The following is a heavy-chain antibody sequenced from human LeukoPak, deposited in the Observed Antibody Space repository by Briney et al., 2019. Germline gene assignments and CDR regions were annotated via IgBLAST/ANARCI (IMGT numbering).Heavy chain of an antibody. V-gene: IGHV3-23*01. D-gene: IGHD4-17*01. CDR1: GFTFSSYA. CDR3: AKGGLGADDYGDYEVGY. J-gene: IGHJ4*02. Sequence: GGSLRLSCAASGFTFSSYAMSWVRQAPGKGLEWVSAISGSGGSTYYADSVKGRFTISRDNSKNTLYLQMNSLRAEDTAVYYCAKGGLGADDYGDYEVGYWGQGTLVTVSS. CDR2: ISGSGGST.